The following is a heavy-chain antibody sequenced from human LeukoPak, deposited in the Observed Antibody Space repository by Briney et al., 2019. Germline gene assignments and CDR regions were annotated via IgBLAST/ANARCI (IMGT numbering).Heavy chain of an antibody. CDR3: ARADRLDGGPYLIGP. J-gene: IGHJ5*02. CDR1: GYSFTDYY. V-gene: IGHV1-2*02. Sequence: ASVKVSCKTSGYSFTDYYMHWVRQAPGQGLEWMGRINPNSGGTSSAQKFQGRVTMTRDTSITTVYMEVSWLTADDTAIYYCARADRLDGGPYLIGPWGQGTLVTVSS. D-gene: IGHD2-21*01. CDR2: INPNSGGT.